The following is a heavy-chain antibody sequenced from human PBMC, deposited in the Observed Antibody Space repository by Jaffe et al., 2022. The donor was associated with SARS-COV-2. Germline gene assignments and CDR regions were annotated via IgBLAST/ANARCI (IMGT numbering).Heavy chain of an antibody. Sequence: QVQLQESDPGLVKPSETLSLTCTVSGGSISSSRYYWGWIRQPPGKGLEWIGSIYYSGSTYYNPSLKSRVTISVDTSKTQFSLRLSSVTAADTAVYYCAREVDMASMPYFDSWGQGTLVTVSS. J-gene: IGHJ4*02. D-gene: IGHD2-15*01. V-gene: IGHV4-39*02. CDR3: AREVDMASMPYFDS. CDR2: IYYSGST. CDR1: GGSISSSRYY.